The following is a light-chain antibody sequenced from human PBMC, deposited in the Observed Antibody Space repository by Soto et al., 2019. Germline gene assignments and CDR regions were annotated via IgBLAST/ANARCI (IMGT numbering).Light chain of an antibody. CDR3: SSDTSSSTFV. CDR1: SSDVGAYNY. CDR2: EVS. J-gene: IGLJ1*01. V-gene: IGLV2-14*01. Sequence: QSALTQPASVSGSPGQSITISCTGSSSDVGAYNYVSWYQQYPGKAPKLMIYEVSNRPSGVSNRFSGSKSGNTASLTISGLQAEDEADYYCSSDTSSSTFVFGTGTKLTVL.